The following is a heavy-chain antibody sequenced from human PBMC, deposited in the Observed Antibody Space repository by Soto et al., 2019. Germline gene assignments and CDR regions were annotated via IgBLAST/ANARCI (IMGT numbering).Heavy chain of an antibody. J-gene: IGHJ6*03. CDR3: AKDSPYCTNGVCSYYYYYMDV. Sequence: TGGSLRLSYAASGFTFSGHGGHWVRQAPGKGLEWVAVISYDGSNKYYADSVKGRFTISRDNSKNTLYLQMNSLRAEDTAVYYCAKDSPYCTNGVCSYYYYYMDVWGKGTTVTVSS. V-gene: IGHV3-30*18. D-gene: IGHD2-8*01. CDR2: ISYDGSNK. CDR1: GFTFSGHG.